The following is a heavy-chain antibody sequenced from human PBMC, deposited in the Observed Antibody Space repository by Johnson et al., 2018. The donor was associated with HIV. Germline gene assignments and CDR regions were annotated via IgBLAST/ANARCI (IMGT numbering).Heavy chain of an antibody. CDR2: IYSGGST. D-gene: IGHD6-19*01. CDR1: GFTFSSNY. Sequence: VQLVESGGGVVQPGRSLRLSCAASGFTFSSNYMSWVRQAPGKGLEWVSIIYSGGSTYYADSVKGRFTISRDNSKNTLYLQMNSLRAEDTAVYYCAKIGQWRERLDAFDVWGQGTMVTVSS. CDR3: AKIGQWRERLDAFDV. J-gene: IGHJ3*01. V-gene: IGHV3-66*01.